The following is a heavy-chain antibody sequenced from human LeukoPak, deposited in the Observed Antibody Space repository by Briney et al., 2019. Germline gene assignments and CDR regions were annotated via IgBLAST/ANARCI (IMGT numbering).Heavy chain of an antibody. CDR2: IWYDGAQK. Sequence: GGSLRLSCETSGFTFSHHAMHWVRQAPGKGLEWVAAIWYDGAQKYYADSLRGRCTISRDNSKSTLYLEMNSLRAEDTAVYYCAKDFGGYYYDTSGPDYWGQGTLVTAAS. J-gene: IGHJ4*02. CDR1: GFTFSHHA. D-gene: IGHD3-22*01. V-gene: IGHV3-33*06. CDR3: AKDFGGYYYDTSGPDY.